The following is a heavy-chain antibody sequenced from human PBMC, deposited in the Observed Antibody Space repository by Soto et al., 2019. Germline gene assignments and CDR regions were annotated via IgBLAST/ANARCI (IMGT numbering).Heavy chain of an antibody. CDR2: IWYDGSNK. V-gene: IGHV3-33*01. CDR1: GFTFSSYG. J-gene: IGHJ6*02. D-gene: IGHD6-13*01. Sequence: HPGGSLRLSCAASGFTFSSYGMHWVRQAPGKGLEWVAVIWYDGSNKYYADSVKGRFTISRDNSKNTLYLQMNSLRAEDTAVYYCAREGIAAAGPNYYYYYGMDVWGQGTTVTVSS. CDR3: AREGIAAAGPNYYYYYGMDV.